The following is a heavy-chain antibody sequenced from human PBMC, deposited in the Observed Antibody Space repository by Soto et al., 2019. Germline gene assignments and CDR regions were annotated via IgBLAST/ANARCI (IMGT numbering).Heavy chain of an antibody. CDR2: INYRGTT. J-gene: IGHJ4*02. D-gene: IGHD6-13*01. Sequence: TQSLPCTVSGGTIINGDSYLNWIRQHPEKGLEWMGYINYRGTTNYNPALKSRILISIDTSKNQFSLRLTSVTAADTAVYYCARDAPGAAPYWGQGTLVTVSS. CDR1: GGTIINGDSY. V-gene: IGHV4-31*03. CDR3: ARDAPGAAPY.